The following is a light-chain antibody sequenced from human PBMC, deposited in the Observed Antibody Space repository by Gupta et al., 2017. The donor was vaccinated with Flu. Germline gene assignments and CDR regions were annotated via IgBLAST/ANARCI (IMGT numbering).Light chain of an antibody. Sequence: QSVLTQPPSASRTPGQRVTISCSGSSSNIGSNYVYWYQQLPGTAPKLLSYRNNQRPSGVPDRFSGSKSGTSASLAISGLRSEDEADYYCAAWDDSLSGWVCGGGTKLT. CDR1: SSNIGSNY. J-gene: IGLJ3*02. CDR2: RNN. CDR3: AAWDDSLSGWV. V-gene: IGLV1-47*01.